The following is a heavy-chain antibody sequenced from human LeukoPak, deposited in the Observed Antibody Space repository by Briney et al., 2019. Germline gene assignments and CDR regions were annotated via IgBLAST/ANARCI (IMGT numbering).Heavy chain of an antibody. Sequence: GGSLRLSCAASGFTFSSYAMSWVRQAPGKGLEWVSAISGSGGSTYYADSVKGRFTISRDNSKNTLYLQMNSLKTEDTAVFYCTTGERWLFPYFDYWGQGTLVTVSS. CDR1: GFTFSSYA. CDR2: ISGSGGST. V-gene: IGHV3-23*01. J-gene: IGHJ4*02. D-gene: IGHD3-22*01. CDR3: TTGERWLFPYFDY.